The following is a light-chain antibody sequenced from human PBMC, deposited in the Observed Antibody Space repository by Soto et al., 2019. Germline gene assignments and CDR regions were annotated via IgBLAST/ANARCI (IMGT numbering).Light chain of an antibody. J-gene: IGKJ1*01. Sequence: DIHETQSPSSLYASIRDRVSITWRASLDIGNDLDWYQQKPGKAPKRLLYHTSTLQSGVPSRFSGAGSGAEFTLTINGLQSEDFATYFCLQHKSYPWTFGQGTKVDIK. CDR2: HTS. V-gene: IGKV1-17*01. CDR3: LQHKSYPWT. CDR1: LDIGND.